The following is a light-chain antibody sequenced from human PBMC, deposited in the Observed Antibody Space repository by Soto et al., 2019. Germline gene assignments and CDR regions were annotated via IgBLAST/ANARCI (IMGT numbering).Light chain of an antibody. Sequence: EVEMTQSPVTLSVSPGETVTLSCRASQSLRSNLAWYQQKPGQTPRLLIYSASIRAAGTPDRFSGSGAGTDFSLTINSLRSEDFAVYYCQQHHNLPPAFGQGTKVDLK. V-gene: IGKV3-15*01. CDR2: SAS. CDR1: QSLRSN. J-gene: IGKJ1*01. CDR3: QQHHNLPPA.